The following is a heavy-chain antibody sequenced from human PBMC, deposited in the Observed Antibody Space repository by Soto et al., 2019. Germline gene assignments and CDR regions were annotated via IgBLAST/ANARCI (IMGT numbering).Heavy chain of an antibody. CDR1: GFTFRSYV. CDR3: ARWGATGGLDV. CDR2: TSYDGSDK. Sequence: QVQLVESGGGVVQPGTSLRVSCVGSGFTFRSYVIHWVRQAPGKGLEWVALTSYDGSDKYYGDSVRGRFTISRDNSRNTVDLQMASLRSEDTALYYCARWGATGGLDVWGQGTLVSVSS. J-gene: IGHJ1*01. V-gene: IGHV3-30*19. D-gene: IGHD3-16*01.